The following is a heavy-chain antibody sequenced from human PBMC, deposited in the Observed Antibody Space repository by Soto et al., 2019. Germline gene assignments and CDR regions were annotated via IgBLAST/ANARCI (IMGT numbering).Heavy chain of an antibody. Sequence: PGGSLRLSFAASGFTFSNAWMNWVRQAPGKGLEWVGRIKSKTDGGTTDYAAPVKGRFTISRDDSKNTLYLQMNSLKTEDTAVYYCTTGGHSITIFGVVITTRTDYLDYYGMDVWGQGTTVTVSS. CDR2: IKSKTDGGTT. V-gene: IGHV3-15*07. CDR3: TTGGHSITIFGVVITTRTDYLDYYGMDV. J-gene: IGHJ6*02. CDR1: GFTFSNAW. D-gene: IGHD3-3*01.